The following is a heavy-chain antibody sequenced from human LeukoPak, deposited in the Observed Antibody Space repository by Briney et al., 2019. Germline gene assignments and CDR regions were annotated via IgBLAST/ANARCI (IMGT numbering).Heavy chain of an antibody. CDR2: LYSSGST. V-gene: IGHV4-61*02. CDR1: GDSVNNDNYF. D-gene: IGHD1-14*01. J-gene: IGHJ4*02. Sequence: SQTLSLTCTVSGDSVNNDNYFWSWIRQPAGKGLEWIGRLYSSGSTKYNPSLESRVTISADTSENQFSLRLTSVTAADTAVYYCARTGGITSQNIALKVWGQGTLVTVSS. CDR3: ARTGGITSQNIALKV.